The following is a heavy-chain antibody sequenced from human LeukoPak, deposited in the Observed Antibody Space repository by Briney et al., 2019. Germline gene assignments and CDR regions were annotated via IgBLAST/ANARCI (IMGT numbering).Heavy chain of an antibody. CDR2: IIPIFGTA. J-gene: IGHJ4*02. V-gene: IGHV1-69*13. CDR3: ASALDTAMVSADY. Sequence: ASVKVSCKASGGTFSSYAISRVRQAPGQGLEWMGGIIPIFGTANYAQKFQGRVTITADESTSTAYMELSSLRSEDTAVYYCASALDTAMVSADYWGQGTLVTVSS. CDR1: GGTFSSYA. D-gene: IGHD5-18*01.